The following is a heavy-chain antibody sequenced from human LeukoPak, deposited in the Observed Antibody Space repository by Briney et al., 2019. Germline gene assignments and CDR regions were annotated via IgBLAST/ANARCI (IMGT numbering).Heavy chain of an antibody. J-gene: IGHJ4*02. CDR2: ISGSGDSS. CDR1: GFTFSNYA. V-gene: IGHV3-23*01. D-gene: IGHD2/OR15-2a*01. Sequence: QSGGSLRLSCAASGFTFSNYAMNWVRQSPGKGLEWVSSISGSGDSSFYTDSVKGRFTISGDNSKNTLYLQMNSLRAEDTAMYYCAKGNQIIGRPAFDYWGQGTLVTVSS. CDR3: AKGNQIIGRPAFDY.